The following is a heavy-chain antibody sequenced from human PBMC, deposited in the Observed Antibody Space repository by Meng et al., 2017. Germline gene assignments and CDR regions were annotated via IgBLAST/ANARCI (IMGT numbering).Heavy chain of an antibody. CDR1: GYTFTSYG. V-gene: IGHV1-18*01. D-gene: IGHD3-16*01. CDR2: ISVYNGNT. J-gene: IGHJ2*01. Sequence: GQLVQSGAEVKRPGASVKDSCKASGYTFTSYGISWVRQTPGQGLEWMGWISVYNGNTNYAQKLQGRVTMPTDTSTSTAYMELRSLRSDDTAVYYCARVGLNLGPSRGSWYFDLWGRGTLVTVSS. CDR3: ARVGLNLGPSRGSWYFDL.